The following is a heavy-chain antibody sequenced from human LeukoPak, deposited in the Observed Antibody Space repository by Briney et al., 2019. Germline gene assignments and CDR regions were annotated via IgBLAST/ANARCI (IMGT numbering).Heavy chain of an antibody. J-gene: IGHJ6*02. D-gene: IGHD1-26*01. CDR2: ISYSGST. CDR1: GGSISGSY. V-gene: IGHV4-59*01. Sequence: SETVSLTCIVSGGSISGSYWSWIRQPLGKGLKCIGYISYSGSTNYNPSLKSRVTISVDTSKNQFSLRLSSVTAADTAVYYCAKVSGSYYYYGMDVWGQGTTVTVSS. CDR3: AKVSGSYYYYGMDV.